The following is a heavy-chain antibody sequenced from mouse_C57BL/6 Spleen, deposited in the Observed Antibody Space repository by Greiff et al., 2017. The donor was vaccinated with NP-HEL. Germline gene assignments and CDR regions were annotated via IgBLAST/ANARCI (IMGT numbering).Heavy chain of an antibody. CDR1: GYTFTDYN. CDR2: INPNNGGT. J-gene: IGHJ3*01. V-gene: IGHV1-18*01. D-gene: IGHD2-2*01. Sequence: SGPELVKPGASVKIPCKASGYTFTDYNMDWVKQSHGKSLEWIGDINPNNGGTIYNQKFKGKATLTVDKSSSTAYMELRSLTSEDTAVYYCARDYGYAWFAYWGQGTLVTVSA. CDR3: ARDYGYAWFAY.